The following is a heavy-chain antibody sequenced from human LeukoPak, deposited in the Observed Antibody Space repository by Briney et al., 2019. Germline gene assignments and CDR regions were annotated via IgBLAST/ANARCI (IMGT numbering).Heavy chain of an antibody. CDR1: GGSISSYY. V-gene: IGHV4-59*01. Sequence: PSETLSLTCTVSGGSISSYYWNWIRQPPGQGLEWIGYISNSGITKYNPSLKSRVTMSLETSKNQFSLRLTSVTAADTAVYYCAKASVTTADLFDSWGQGTQVAVSS. J-gene: IGHJ4*02. CDR2: ISNSGIT. D-gene: IGHD4-17*01. CDR3: AKASVTTADLFDS.